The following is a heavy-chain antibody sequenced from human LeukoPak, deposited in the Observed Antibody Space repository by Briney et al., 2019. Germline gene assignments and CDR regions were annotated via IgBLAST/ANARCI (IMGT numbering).Heavy chain of an antibody. CDR1: GYTFTGYY. J-gene: IGHJ4*02. CDR2: INPNSGGT. V-gene: IGHV1-2*02. CDR3: ARNPGYSGYDSLGPFDY. D-gene: IGHD5-12*01. Sequence: ASVKDSCKASGYTFTGYYMHWVRQAPGQGLEWTGWINPNSGGTNYAQKFQGRVTMTRDTSISTAYMELSRLRSDDTAVYYCARNPGYSGYDSLGPFDYWGQGTLVTVSS.